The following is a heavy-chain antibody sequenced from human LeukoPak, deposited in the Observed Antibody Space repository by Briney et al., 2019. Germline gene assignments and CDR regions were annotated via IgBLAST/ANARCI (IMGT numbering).Heavy chain of an antibody. Sequence: GGSLRLSCAASGFTFSSYSMNGVRQAPGKGLEWVSSISSSSSYIYYADSVKGRFTISRDNAKNSLYLQMNSLRAEDTAVYYCAREICSSTSCYSEPHFDYWGQGTLVTVSS. V-gene: IGHV3-21*01. D-gene: IGHD2-2*01. J-gene: IGHJ4*02. CDR1: GFTFSSYS. CDR2: ISSSSSYI. CDR3: AREICSSTSCYSEPHFDY.